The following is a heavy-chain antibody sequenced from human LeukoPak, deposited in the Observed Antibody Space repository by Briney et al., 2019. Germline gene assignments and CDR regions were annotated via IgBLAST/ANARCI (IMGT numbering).Heavy chain of an antibody. J-gene: IGHJ4*02. CDR3: ARGLVVVPAAMSDY. V-gene: IGHV3-21*01. CDR1: GFTFSSYW. CDR2: ISSSSSYI. D-gene: IGHD2-2*01. Sequence: GGSLRLSCAASGFTFSSYWMHWVRQAPGKGLEWVSSISSSSSYIYYADSVKGRFTISRDNAKNSLYLQMNSLRAEDTAVYYCARGLVVVPAAMSDYWGQGTLVTVSS.